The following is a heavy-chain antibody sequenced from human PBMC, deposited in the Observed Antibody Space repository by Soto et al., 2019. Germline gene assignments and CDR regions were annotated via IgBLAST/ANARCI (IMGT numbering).Heavy chain of an antibody. CDR1: GGTFNRNT. J-gene: IGHJ4*02. V-gene: IGHV1-69*13. D-gene: IGHD3-22*01. CDR3: ARQFDYDSSGYYYAY. CDR2: IIPIFGTA. Sequence: SVKVSCKASGGTFNRNTISWVRQAPGQGLEWMGGIIPIFGTANYAQKFQGRVTITADESTNTAYMELSRLRSEDTAVYYCARQFDYDSSGYYYAYWGQGTLVTVSS.